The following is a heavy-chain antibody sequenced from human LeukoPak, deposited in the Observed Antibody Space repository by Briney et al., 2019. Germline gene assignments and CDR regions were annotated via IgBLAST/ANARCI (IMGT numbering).Heavy chain of an antibody. V-gene: IGHV3-23*01. D-gene: IGHD2-15*01. Sequence: GGSLRLSCAASGFTFSIYAMSWVRQAPGKGLEWVSVISDSGGRTYYTDSVRGRFTISRDNSKNTLYLLMNSLRADDTAVYYCARDGNPYCSGGNCFLDHWGQGTLVTVSS. CDR2: ISDSGGRT. CDR3: ARDGNPYCSGGNCFLDH. CDR1: GFTFSIYA. J-gene: IGHJ4*02.